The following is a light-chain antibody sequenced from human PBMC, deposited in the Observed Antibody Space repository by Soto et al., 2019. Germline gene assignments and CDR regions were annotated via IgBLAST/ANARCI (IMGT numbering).Light chain of an antibody. V-gene: IGKV3-15*01. Sequence: EIIMTQSPATLSVSPGERASLSCRASQSVSSNLAWYQQKPGQAPRLLIYAASTRATGISTRFSGSGSGTEFTLTISSLQSEDFAIYYCQQYDKSPPWTFGQGTKVE. CDR3: QQYDKSPPWT. J-gene: IGKJ1*01. CDR1: QSVSSN. CDR2: AAS.